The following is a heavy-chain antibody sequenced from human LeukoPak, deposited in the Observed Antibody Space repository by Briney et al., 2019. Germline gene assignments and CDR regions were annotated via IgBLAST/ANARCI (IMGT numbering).Heavy chain of an antibody. Sequence: ASVKVSCTASGYTFTDYYIHWVRQAPEQGLEWMGWINPHSGGINYAQKFQGRVTMTRDTSINTAYMELSSLRSDDTAIYYCARDHMGQDGGGYKPLDYWGQGTLVTVSS. J-gene: IGHJ4*02. CDR3: ARDHMGQDGGGYKPLDY. CDR1: GYTFTDYY. CDR2: INPHSGGI. D-gene: IGHD3-22*01. V-gene: IGHV1-2*02.